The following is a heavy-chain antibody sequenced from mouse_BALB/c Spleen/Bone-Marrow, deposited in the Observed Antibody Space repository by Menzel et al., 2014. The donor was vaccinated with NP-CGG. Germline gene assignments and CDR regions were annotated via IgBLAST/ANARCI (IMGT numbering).Heavy chain of an antibody. V-gene: IGHV1S132*01. J-gene: IGHJ2*01. D-gene: IGHD2-10*02. CDR3: ARRGYGYLDY. Sequence: QVHVKQSGAELVKPGASVKLSCKTSGYTFXSYWIQWVKQRPGQGLGWIGEIFPGTVTPYYNEKFKGKATLTIDTSSSTASMQLSSLPSEDSAVYFCARRGYGYLDYRGQGTTLTVSS. CDR2: IFPGTVTP. CDR1: GYTFXSYW.